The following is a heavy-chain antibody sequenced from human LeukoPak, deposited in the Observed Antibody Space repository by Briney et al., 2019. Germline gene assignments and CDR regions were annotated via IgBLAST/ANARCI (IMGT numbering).Heavy chain of an antibody. CDR2: IFPSGGEI. CDR1: GFTFSTFA. D-gene: IGHD2-21*02. V-gene: IGHV3-23*01. J-gene: IGHJ4*02. Sequence: GGSLRLSCAASGFTFSTFAMLWVRQPPGKGLEWVSSIFPSGGEIHYADSVRGRFTISRDNSKSILYLQMNSLRAEDTAVYYCASDDYWGQGTLVTVSS. CDR3: ASDDY.